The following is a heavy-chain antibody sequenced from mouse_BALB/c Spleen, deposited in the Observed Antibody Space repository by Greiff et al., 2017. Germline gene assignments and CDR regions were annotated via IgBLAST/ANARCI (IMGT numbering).Heavy chain of an antibody. Sequence: VQLKQSGAELVKPGASVKLSCTASGFNIKDTYMHWVKQRPEQGLEWIGRIDPANGNTKYDPKFQGKATIPADTSSNTAYLQLSSLTSEDTAVYYCARDPDSSGWGQGTTLTVSS. D-gene: IGHD3-2*01. V-gene: IGHV14-3*02. J-gene: IGHJ2*01. CDR2: IDPANGNT. CDR1: GFNIKDTY. CDR3: ARDPDSSG.